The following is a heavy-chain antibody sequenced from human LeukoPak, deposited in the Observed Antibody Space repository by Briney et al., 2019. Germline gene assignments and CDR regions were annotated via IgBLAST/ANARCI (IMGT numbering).Heavy chain of an antibody. V-gene: IGHV3-7*03. CDR2: IKQDGSQK. J-gene: IGHJ4*02. CDR1: GFTFSTYW. CDR3: SYCSSTSCYFGLDY. D-gene: IGHD2-2*01. Sequence: GSLRLSCAASGFTFSTYWMSWVRQAPGKGLEWVANIKQDGSQKYYVDSVKGRFTISRDNAKNSLYLQMNSLRAEDTAVYYCSYCSSTSCYFGLDYWGQGTLVTVSS.